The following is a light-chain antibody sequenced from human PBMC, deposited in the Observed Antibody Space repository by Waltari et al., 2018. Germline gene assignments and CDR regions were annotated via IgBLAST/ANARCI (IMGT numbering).Light chain of an antibody. J-gene: IGLJ3*02. CDR1: TSKIGANL. Sequence: QSVLTQPPSASGTPGQRVTISCSGSTSKIGANLVYWYQQLPGKAPKPLIYNNNQRPAGVPDRFSDSKSGTSASLAISGLRSEDEAEYYCAVWDERVRGRVFGGGTKLTVL. CDR3: AVWDERVRGRV. V-gene: IGLV1-47*02. CDR2: NNN.